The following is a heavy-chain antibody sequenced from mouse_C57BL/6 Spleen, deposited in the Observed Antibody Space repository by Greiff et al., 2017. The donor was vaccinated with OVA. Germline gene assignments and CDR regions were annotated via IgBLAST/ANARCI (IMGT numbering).Heavy chain of an antibody. Sequence: EVQLQQSGPELVKPGASVKISCKASGYTFTDYYMNWVKQSHGKSLEWIGDINPNNGGTSYNQKFKGKATLTVDKSSSTAYMELRSLTSEDSAVYYCARSMGPFYDSYYFDYWGQGTTLTVSS. J-gene: IGHJ2*01. D-gene: IGHD2-4*01. CDR1: GYTFTDYY. CDR3: ARSMGPFYDSYYFDY. V-gene: IGHV1-26*01. CDR2: INPNNGGT.